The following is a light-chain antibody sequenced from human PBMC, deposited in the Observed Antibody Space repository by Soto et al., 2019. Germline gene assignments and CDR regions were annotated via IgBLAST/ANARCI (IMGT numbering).Light chain of an antibody. CDR2: EVS. Sequence: QSALTQPPSASVSPGQSVTISCTGTSSDVGGYNYVSWYQQHPGKAPKLMIYEVSKRPSGVPDRFSGSKSCNTASLTVSGLQAEDEADYYCSSYAGSNNLVFGGGTKLTVL. J-gene: IGLJ3*02. CDR1: SSDVGGYNY. CDR3: SSYAGSNNLV. V-gene: IGLV2-8*01.